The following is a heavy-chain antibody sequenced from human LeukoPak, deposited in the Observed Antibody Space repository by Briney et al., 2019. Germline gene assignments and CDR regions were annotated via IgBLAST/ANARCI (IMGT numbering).Heavy chain of an antibody. J-gene: IGHJ4*02. CDR2: ITPKSGDT. Sequence: ASVKVSCKASGYTFSVFDIHWVRQATGQGLEYMGWITPKSGDTYSPQRFQGSVTMTRDASISTAYMELSSLRSDDTAVYFCARVRLADERAWAYWGQGTLVTVSS. CDR3: ARVRLADERAWAY. V-gene: IGHV1-2*02. CDR1: GYTFSVFD. D-gene: IGHD3-3*02.